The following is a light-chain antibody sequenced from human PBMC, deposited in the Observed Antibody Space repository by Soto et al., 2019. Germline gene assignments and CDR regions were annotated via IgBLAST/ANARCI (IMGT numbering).Light chain of an antibody. Sequence: EIVMTQSPVTLSVSPGERATLSCRASQSVRSNLAWYQQKPGQAPRLLMYDASTRATGIPARFSGSGSGTEFTLTTSSLQSEDVAVYYCQQYNNWPPWTFGQGTKVEIK. CDR3: QQYNNWPPWT. CDR2: DAS. CDR1: QSVRSN. V-gene: IGKV3-15*01. J-gene: IGKJ1*01.